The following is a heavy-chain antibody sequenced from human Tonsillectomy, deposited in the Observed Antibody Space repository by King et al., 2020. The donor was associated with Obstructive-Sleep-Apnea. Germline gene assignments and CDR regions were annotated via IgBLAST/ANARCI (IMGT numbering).Heavy chain of an antibody. CDR1: GFTFSSYA. CDR3: AKVIILLWFGEFFPPYFDY. J-gene: IGHJ4*02. CDR2: ISGSGGST. V-gene: IGHV3-23*04. D-gene: IGHD3-10*01. Sequence: QLVQSGGGLVQPGGSLRLSCAASGFTFSSYAMSWVRQAPGKGLEWVSAISGSGGSTYYADSVKGRFTISRDNSKKTLYLQMNSLRAEDTAVYYCAKVIILLWFGEFFPPYFDYWGQGTLVTVSS.